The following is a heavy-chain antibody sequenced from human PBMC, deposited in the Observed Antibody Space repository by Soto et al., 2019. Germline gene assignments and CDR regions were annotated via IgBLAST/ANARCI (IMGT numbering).Heavy chain of an antibody. CDR1: GFTFSDYY. CDR3: ACLGGGDSSGYYRDAFDI. J-gene: IGHJ3*02. Sequence: GGSLRLSCAASGFTFSDYYMTWIRQAPGKGQEWDSYISSSSSYTNYADSVKGRFTISRDNAKNSLYLQMNSLRAEDTAVYYCACLGGGDSSGYYRDAFDIWGRGTMVTVSS. D-gene: IGHD3-22*01. V-gene: IGHV3-11*06. CDR2: ISSSSSYT.